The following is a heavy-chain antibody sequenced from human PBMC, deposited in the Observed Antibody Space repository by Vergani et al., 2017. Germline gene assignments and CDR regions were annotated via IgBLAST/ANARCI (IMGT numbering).Heavy chain of an antibody. D-gene: IGHD3-22*01. V-gene: IGHV4-38-2*01. CDR2: IYHSGST. CDR3: ARRWAGVVVIPGGPTPFDY. J-gene: IGHJ4*02. Sequence: QVQLQESGPGLVKPSETLSLTCAVSGYSISSGYYWGWIRQPPGKGLEWIGSIYHSGSTYYNPSLKSRVTISVDTSKNQFSLKLSSVTAADTAVYYCARRWAGVVVIPGGPTPFDYWGQGTLVTVSS. CDR1: GYSISSGYY.